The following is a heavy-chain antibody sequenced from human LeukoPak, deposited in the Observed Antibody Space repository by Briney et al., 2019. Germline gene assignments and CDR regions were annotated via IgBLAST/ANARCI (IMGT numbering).Heavy chain of an antibody. Sequence: SETLSLTCAVYGGSFSSYYWSWIRQPPGKGLEWIGYIYYSGSTNYNPSLKSRVTISVDTSKNQFSLKLSSVTAADTAVYYCARDGYYDFWSGPTSSYYYGMDVWGQGTTVTVSS. CDR3: ARDGYYDFWSGPTSSYYYGMDV. CDR1: GGSFSSYY. D-gene: IGHD3-3*01. CDR2: IYYSGST. V-gene: IGHV4-59*01. J-gene: IGHJ6*02.